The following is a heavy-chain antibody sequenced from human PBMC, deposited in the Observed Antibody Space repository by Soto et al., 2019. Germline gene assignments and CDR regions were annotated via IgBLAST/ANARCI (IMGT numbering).Heavy chain of an antibody. CDR3: ARVHSSGIFYFVDP. J-gene: IGHJ5*02. Sequence: SVKVSCKASGGTFDSYVISWLRQAPGQGLEWMGGIMPIFGTPNYAQKFRGRVTISADESTSTAYLELSSLTSDDTAVYYWARVHSSGIFYFVDPWGQGTLVTASS. CDR1: GGTFDSYV. CDR2: IMPIFGTP. D-gene: IGHD3-10*01. V-gene: IGHV1-69*13.